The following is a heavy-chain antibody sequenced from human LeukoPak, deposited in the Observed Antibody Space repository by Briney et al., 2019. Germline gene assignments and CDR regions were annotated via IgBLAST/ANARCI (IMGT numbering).Heavy chain of an antibody. CDR2: IRSRTNSYAT. D-gene: IGHD6-19*01. CDR1: GFTFSGSA. Sequence: GGSLGLSCAASGFTFSGSALHWVRQASGKGLEWVGRIRSRTNSYATVYAASVKGRFTISRDDSKNMAYLQMNSLKTEDTAVYYCTALGVAAYWGQGTLVTVSS. V-gene: IGHV3-73*01. CDR3: TALGVAAY. J-gene: IGHJ4*02.